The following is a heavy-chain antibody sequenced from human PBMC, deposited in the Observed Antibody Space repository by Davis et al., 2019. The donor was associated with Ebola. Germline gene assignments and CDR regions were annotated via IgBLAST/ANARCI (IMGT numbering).Heavy chain of an antibody. Sequence: GESLKISCAASGFTFSGYAIDRVRQALGKGLDWVAVISYDGSTEYYADSVKGRFTISRDNAKNSLYLQMNSLRAEDTAVYYCARGHPRQRVGSTDYWGQGTLVTVSS. CDR1: GFTFSGYA. J-gene: IGHJ4*02. D-gene: IGHD1-26*01. V-gene: IGHV3-30-3*01. CDR2: ISYDGSTE. CDR3: ARGHPRQRVGSTDY.